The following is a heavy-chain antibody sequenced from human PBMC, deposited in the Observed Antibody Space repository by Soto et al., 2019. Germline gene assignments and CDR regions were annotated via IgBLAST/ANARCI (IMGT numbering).Heavy chain of an antibody. CDR3: GRNRYPGIAAAGTTLDY. Sequence: PGGSLRLSCAASGFTFSNYGMHWVRQAPGKGLEWVAVIWYDGSNKYYADSVKGRFTISRDNSRNTLYLQMNSLRAEDTAVYYCGRNRYPGIAAAGTTLDYWGQGTLVTVSS. V-gene: IGHV3-33*01. CDR2: IWYDGSNK. D-gene: IGHD6-13*01. J-gene: IGHJ4*02. CDR1: GFTFSNYG.